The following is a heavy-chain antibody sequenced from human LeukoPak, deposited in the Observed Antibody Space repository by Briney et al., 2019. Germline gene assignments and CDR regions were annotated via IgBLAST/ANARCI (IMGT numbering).Heavy chain of an antibody. CDR1: GGSISSYY. CDR3: ARRLVGAHYWYYGMDV. Sequence: SETLSLTCTVSGGSISSYYWSWIRQPPGKGLEWIGYIYYSGSTNYNPSLKSRVTISVDTSKNQFSLKLSSVTAADTAVYYCARRLVGAHYWYYGMDVWGQGTTVTVSS. CDR2: IYYSGST. V-gene: IGHV4-59*08. D-gene: IGHD1-26*01. J-gene: IGHJ6*02.